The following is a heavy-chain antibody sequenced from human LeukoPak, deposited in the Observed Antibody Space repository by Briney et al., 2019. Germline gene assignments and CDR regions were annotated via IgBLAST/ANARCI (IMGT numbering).Heavy chain of an antibody. CDR3: AREAYSGGRPGFGVYVKN. Sequence: GGSLRLSCAASGFTFSSYSMNWVRQAPGKGLEWVSSISSSSSYIYYADSVKGRFTISRDNAKNSLYLQMNSLRAEDTAVYYCAREAYSGGRPGFGVYVKNWGQGTLVTVSS. J-gene: IGHJ4*02. V-gene: IGHV3-21*01. D-gene: IGHD6-19*01. CDR1: GFTFSSYS. CDR2: ISSSSSYI.